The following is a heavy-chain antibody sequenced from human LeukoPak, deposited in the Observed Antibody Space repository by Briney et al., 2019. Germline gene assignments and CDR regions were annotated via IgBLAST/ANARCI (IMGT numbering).Heavy chain of an antibody. J-gene: IGHJ4*02. CDR2: IYSGGNT. D-gene: IGHD2-2*01. Sequence: GGSLRLSCAASGFTVRSNYMSWIRQAPGKGLEWVSVIYSGGNTYYADSVKGRFTISRDNSKNTLYLQMNSLRAEDTAVYYCALRSSTSWCLRDWGQGTLVTVSS. V-gene: IGHV3-53*01. CDR3: ALRSSTSWCLRD. CDR1: GFTVRSNY.